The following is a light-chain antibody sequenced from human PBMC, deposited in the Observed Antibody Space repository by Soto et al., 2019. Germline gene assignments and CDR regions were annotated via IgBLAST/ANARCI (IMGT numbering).Light chain of an antibody. J-gene: IGKJ5*01. Sequence: DIVLTQSPATLALSRGERATRSCRASQSVRNNLAWYQQKPGQPPRLLIYDASYRATDIPARFSGSGSGTDFTLTINSLESEDFAIYHCQPRSNWPSVAQGTRLEIK. CDR1: QSVRNN. V-gene: IGKV3-11*01. CDR3: QPRSNWPS. CDR2: DAS.